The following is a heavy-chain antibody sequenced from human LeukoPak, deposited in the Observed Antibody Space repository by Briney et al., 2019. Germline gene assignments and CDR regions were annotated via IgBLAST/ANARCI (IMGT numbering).Heavy chain of an antibody. CDR1: GFTFSSYS. Sequence: GGSLRLSCAASGFTFSSYSMNWVRQAPGKGLEWVSSIISSSSYIYYADSVKGRFTISRDNAKNSLYLQMNSLRAEDTAVYYCARVPLGSTNYVKYYSDYWGQGTLVTASS. V-gene: IGHV3-21*01. CDR3: ARVPLGSTNYVKYYSDY. J-gene: IGHJ4*02. D-gene: IGHD4/OR15-4a*01. CDR2: IISSSSYI.